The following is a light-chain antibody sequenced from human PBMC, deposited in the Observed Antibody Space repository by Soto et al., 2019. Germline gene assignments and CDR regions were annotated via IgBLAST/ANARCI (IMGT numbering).Light chain of an antibody. CDR2: TAS. V-gene: IGKV1-9*01. CDR1: QGIRSY. Sequence: DIQLTQSPSFLSASVGDRVTITCRASQGIRSYAAWYQQKPGKAPNLLIYTASALQGGVPSRFSVMGSGTEVSLTISSQQHEDCSIYYCQQLSSYPITFGQGTRLEIK. CDR3: QQLSSYPIT. J-gene: IGKJ5*01.